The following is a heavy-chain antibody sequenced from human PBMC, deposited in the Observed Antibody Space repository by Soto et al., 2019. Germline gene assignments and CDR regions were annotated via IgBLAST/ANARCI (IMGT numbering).Heavy chain of an antibody. V-gene: IGHV1-69*01. CDR3: ARVWPRGTMIVIDDDNYGMDV. D-gene: IGHD3-22*01. CDR2: IIPLFGTA. J-gene: IGHJ6*02. Sequence: QVQLVQSGAEVKKPGSSVKVSCKASGGTFSKYAFSWVRQAPGQGLEWMGGIIPLFGTADYAQRFQGRVRLTADESTTTAYMERSSLRSDDTATYYCARVWPRGTMIVIDDDNYGMDVWGQGTTVTVSS. CDR1: GGTFSKYA.